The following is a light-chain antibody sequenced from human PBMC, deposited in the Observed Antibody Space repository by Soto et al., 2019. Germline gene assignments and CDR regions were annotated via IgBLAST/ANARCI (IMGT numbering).Light chain of an antibody. J-gene: IGKJ2*01. CDR2: DAS. Sequence: DIQMTQSPSTLSASVGDRVTITCRASQSISTWLAWYQQKLGRAPELLIYDASSLQSGVPSRSSGSGSGTEFTLTISSLQPDDFATYYCQQYSGVYTFGQGTNLEIK. CDR3: QQYSGVYT. CDR1: QSISTW. V-gene: IGKV1-5*01.